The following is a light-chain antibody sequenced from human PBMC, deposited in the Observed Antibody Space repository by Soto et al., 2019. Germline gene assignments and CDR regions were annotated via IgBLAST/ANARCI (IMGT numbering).Light chain of an antibody. CDR2: DAY. V-gene: IGKV1-27*01. CDR1: QGISNY. Sequence: DIQMTQSPSSLSASVGDRVTITCRASQGISNYLAWYQQKPGKVPKLLISDAYTLQSGVPSRFSGSGSGTDFTLTISSLQPEVVATYYCQNYKSAPLLTFGPGTKVDLK. J-gene: IGKJ3*01. CDR3: QNYKSAPLLT.